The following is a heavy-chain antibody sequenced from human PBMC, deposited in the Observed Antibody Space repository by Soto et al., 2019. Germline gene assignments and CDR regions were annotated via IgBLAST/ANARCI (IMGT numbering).Heavy chain of an antibody. J-gene: IGHJ4*02. CDR2: IIPIFGIP. V-gene: IGHV1-69*01. D-gene: IGHD2-8*01. CDR1: GGTFSSYS. CDR3: TRGHGFNGAPFDY. Sequence: QVQLVQSGAEVKKPGSSVKVSCKTSGGTFSSYSVSWVRQAPGQGLEWMGGIIPIFGIPTYAQKFQVRVTISADESTSTASMELSGLRSEDTAIYYCTRGHGFNGAPFDYWGQGTLVTVSS.